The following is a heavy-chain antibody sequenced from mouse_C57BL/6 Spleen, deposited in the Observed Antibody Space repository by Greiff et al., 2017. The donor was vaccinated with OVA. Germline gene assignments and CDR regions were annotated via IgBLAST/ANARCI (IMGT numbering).Heavy chain of an antibody. CDR3: ARNGVLLRYFDV. CDR2: IWSGGST. D-gene: IGHD1-1*01. V-gene: IGHV2-2*01. CDR1: GFSLTSYG. Sequence: QVQLQQSGPGLVQPSQSLSITCTVSGFSLTSYGVHWVRQSPGTGLEWLGVIWSGGSTDYNAAFISRLSISKDNSKSQVFFKMNSLQADDTAIYYCARNGVLLRYFDVWGTGTTVTVSS. J-gene: IGHJ1*03.